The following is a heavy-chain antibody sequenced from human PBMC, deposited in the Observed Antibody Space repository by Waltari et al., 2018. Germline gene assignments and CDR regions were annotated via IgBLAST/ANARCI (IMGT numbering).Heavy chain of an antibody. CDR1: GFTFSNYD. V-gene: IGHV3-23*01. J-gene: IGHJ3*02. Sequence: EVQLLESGGGLVQPGGSLRLSCTASGFTFSNYDMNWVRQGPGRGLELVPRLSGSAALTDYADSVKGRFIISRENSKNTLFLQMNSLRAEDTAIYYCAKDLTGWGAFDIWGQGTMVTVSS. D-gene: IGHD1-20*01. CDR3: AKDLTGWGAFDI. CDR2: LSGSAALT.